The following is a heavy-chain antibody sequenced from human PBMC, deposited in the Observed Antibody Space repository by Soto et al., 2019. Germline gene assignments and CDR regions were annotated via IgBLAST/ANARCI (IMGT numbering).Heavy chain of an antibody. CDR1: GFTFSDYY. J-gene: IGHJ4*02. V-gene: IGHV3-11*06. CDR3: ARGIRGSSYGSGY. Sequence: GGSLRLSCAASGFTFSDYYMSLIRQSPGKGLEWVSYISSSSSYTNYADSVKGRFTISRENAKNSLYLQMNSLRAEETAMYYCARGIRGSSYGSGYWGQGTLVTVSS. CDR2: ISSSSSYT. D-gene: IGHD5-18*01.